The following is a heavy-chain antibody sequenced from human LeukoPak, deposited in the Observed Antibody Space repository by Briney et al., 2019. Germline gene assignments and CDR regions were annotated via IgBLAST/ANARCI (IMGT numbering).Heavy chain of an antibody. CDR3: ARETDQLGYCSSTSCYLYWFDP. D-gene: IGHD2-2*01. Sequence: GESLQISSQGSGYSFTSYWISWVRQMPGKGLEWMGRIDPSDSYTNYSPSFQGHVTISADKSISTAYLQWSSLKASDTAMYYCARETDQLGYCSSTSCYLYWFDPWGQGTLVTVSS. V-gene: IGHV5-10-1*01. J-gene: IGHJ5*02. CDR2: IDPSDSYT. CDR1: GYSFTSYW.